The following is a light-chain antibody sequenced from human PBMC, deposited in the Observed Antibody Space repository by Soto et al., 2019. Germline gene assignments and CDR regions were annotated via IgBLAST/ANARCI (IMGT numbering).Light chain of an antibody. CDR1: QSISNY. CDR2: ATS. CDR3: QLTYSTPYT. Sequence: DIQMTQSPSSLSASVGDRVTITCRASQSISNYLNWFQHKPGKAPKLLIYATSNLQSGVPSRFSGRGSGTDFTLTISSLQPEDVAIYYCQLTYSTPYTFGQGTRLEI. J-gene: IGKJ2*01. V-gene: IGKV1-39*01.